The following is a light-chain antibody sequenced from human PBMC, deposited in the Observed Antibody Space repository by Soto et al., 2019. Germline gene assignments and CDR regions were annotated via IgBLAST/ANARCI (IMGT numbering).Light chain of an antibody. CDR1: QSVSTS. CDR3: QQHGSSPYT. V-gene: IGKV3-20*01. Sequence: EIVLTQSPGTPSLSPGERATLSCRASQSVSTSLAWYQQKPGQAPRLLIYGAASRATGIPDRFSGSGSGTDFTLTISRLEPEDFAVYFCQQHGSSPYTFGQGTKVEIK. J-gene: IGKJ2*01. CDR2: GAA.